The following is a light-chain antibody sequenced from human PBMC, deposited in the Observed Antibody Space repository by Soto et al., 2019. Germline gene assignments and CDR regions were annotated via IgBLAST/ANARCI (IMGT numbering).Light chain of an antibody. Sequence: IPMTQSPSTLSASVGDRVTITCRASQSISSWLAWYQQKPGKAPKLLIYKASNLESGVPSRFSGSGSGTEFTLTISSLQPDDFATYYCQQYISCCTFGQGTKLEIK. V-gene: IGKV1-5*03. CDR1: QSISSW. J-gene: IGKJ2*02. CDR3: QQYISCCT. CDR2: KAS.